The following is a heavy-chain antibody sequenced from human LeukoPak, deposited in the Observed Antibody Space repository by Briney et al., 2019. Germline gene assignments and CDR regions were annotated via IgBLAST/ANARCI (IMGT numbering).Heavy chain of an antibody. J-gene: IGHJ6*02. CDR1: GFTFNNYW. D-gene: IGHD1-26*01. V-gene: IGHV3-7*01. CDR3: TRGGIWGMDV. CDR2: IKHDGSGK. Sequence: GGSLSLSCVASGFTFNNYWMTWVRQAPRKGLEWVATIKHDGSGKYYVDSVKGRFTISRDNGKNSLYLQMNSLRAEDTAVYYCTRGGIWGMDVWGQGTTVIVSS.